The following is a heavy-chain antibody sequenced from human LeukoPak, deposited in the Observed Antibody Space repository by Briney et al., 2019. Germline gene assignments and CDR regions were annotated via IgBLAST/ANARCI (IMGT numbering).Heavy chain of an antibody. Sequence: PSETLSLTCAVSGGSISTYNWWSWVRQPPGKGLEWIGEIFYSGSINYNPSLKSRVTLSLDKSKNQFSLQLSSVTAADTAVYYCARVVLTGPFYYYYYMDVWGKGTTVTISS. D-gene: IGHD3-9*01. CDR1: GGSISTYNW. J-gene: IGHJ6*03. CDR2: IFYSGSI. CDR3: ARVVLTGPFYYYYYMDV. V-gene: IGHV4-4*02.